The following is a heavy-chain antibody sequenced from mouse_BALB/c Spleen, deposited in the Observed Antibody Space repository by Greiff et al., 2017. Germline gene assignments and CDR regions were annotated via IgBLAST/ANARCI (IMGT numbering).Heavy chain of an antibody. J-gene: IGHJ4*01. CDR3: ARFRWDEDYAMDY. CDR1: GYSITSDYA. V-gene: IGHV3-2*02. D-gene: IGHD4-1*01. CDR2: ISYSGST. Sequence: EVKLVESGPGLVKPSQSLSLTCTVTGYSITSDYAWNWIRQFPGNKLEWMGYISYSGSTSYNPSLKSRISITRDTSKNQFFLQLNSVTTEDTATYYCARFRWDEDYAMDYWGQGTSVTVSS.